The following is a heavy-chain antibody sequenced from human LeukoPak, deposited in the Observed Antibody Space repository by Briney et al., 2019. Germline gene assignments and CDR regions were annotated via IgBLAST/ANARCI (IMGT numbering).Heavy chain of an antibody. CDR1: GFTFSDYY. CDR2: ISSSSSTI. CDR3: ARFSTVTTGDAFDI. V-gene: IGHV3-11*04. J-gene: IGHJ3*02. Sequence: GGSLRLSCAASGFTFSDYYMSWIRQAPGKGLEWVSYISSSSSTIYYADSVKGRFTISRDNAKNSLYLQMNSLRDEDTAVYYCARFSTVTTGDAFDIWGQGTMVTVSS. D-gene: IGHD4-17*01.